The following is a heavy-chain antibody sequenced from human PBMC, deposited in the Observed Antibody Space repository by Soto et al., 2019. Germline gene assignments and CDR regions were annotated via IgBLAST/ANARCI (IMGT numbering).Heavy chain of an antibody. D-gene: IGHD3-10*01. CDR3: ARLYYYGSGSCSDY. Sequence: GESLKISCKGSGYRFTSYWIVWVRQMPGKGLEWMGIIYPGDSDTKYSPSFQGQVTISADKSITTAYLQWSSLEASDTAMYYYARLYYYGSGSCSDYWGQGTLVTVSS. CDR1: GYRFTSYW. V-gene: IGHV5-51*01. CDR2: IYPGDSDT. J-gene: IGHJ4*02.